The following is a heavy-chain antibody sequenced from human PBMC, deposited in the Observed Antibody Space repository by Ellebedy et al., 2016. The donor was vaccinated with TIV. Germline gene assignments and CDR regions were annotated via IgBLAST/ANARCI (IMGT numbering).Heavy chain of an antibody. J-gene: IGHJ4*02. CDR3: VTRVRTAMGFDY. CDR1: GFTFANYA. V-gene: IGHV3-64D*06. D-gene: IGHD5-18*01. CDR2: ISNNGIST. Sequence: PGGSLRLSCAASGFTFANYAMTWVRQAPGKGLEDVSGISNNGISTSYADSVKGRFTISRDNSRSTLYLQMSSLKPEDTAVYYCVTRVRTAMGFDYWGQGTLVTVST.